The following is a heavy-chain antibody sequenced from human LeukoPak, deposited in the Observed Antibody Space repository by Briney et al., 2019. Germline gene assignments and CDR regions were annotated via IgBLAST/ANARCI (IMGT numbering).Heavy chain of an antibody. Sequence: PGGSLRLSCAASGFTFSSYAMSWVRQAPGKGLEWVSSISSSSNYIHYADSLKGRFTISRDNANNSLYLQMNSLRAEDTAVYYCARVGTRADRGQGTLVTVSS. J-gene: IGHJ4*02. CDR1: GFTFSSYA. CDR2: ISSSSNYI. D-gene: IGHD1-1*01. V-gene: IGHV3-21*01. CDR3: ARVGTRAD.